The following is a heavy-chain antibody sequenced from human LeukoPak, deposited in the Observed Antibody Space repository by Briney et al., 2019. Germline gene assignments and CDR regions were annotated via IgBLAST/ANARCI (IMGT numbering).Heavy chain of an antibody. V-gene: IGHV3-21*01. CDR2: ISSSSSYI. J-gene: IGHJ4*02. D-gene: IGHD3-10*02. CDR3: ARTLGSGSYKYYFDY. Sequence: GGSLRLSCAASGFTFSSYSMNWVRQAPGKGLEWVSSISSSSSYIYYADSVKGRFTVSRDNAKNSLYLQMNSLRAEDTAVYYCARTLGSGSYKYYFDYWGQGTLVTVSS. CDR1: GFTFSSYS.